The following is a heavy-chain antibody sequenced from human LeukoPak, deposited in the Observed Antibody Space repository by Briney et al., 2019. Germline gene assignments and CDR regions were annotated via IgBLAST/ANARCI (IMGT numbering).Heavy chain of an antibody. V-gene: IGHV4-38-2*01. J-gene: IGHJ4*02. CDR2: IYNSGST. Sequence: SETLSLTCAVSGFSISSGYYWGWIRQPPGKGLEWIGSIYNSGSTHYNPSLKSRVTISAYTSTNQFSLKMTSVTAADTAVYYCARNSSGWHFDDWGQGTLVSVSS. CDR1: GFSISSGYY. D-gene: IGHD6-19*01. CDR3: ARNSSGWHFDD.